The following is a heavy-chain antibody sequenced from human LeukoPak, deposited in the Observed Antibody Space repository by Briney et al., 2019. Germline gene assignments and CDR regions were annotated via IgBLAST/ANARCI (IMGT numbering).Heavy chain of an antibody. Sequence: GGTLRLSCAASGFTFSSYGMSWVRQAPGKGLEWVSAISGSGGSTYYADSVKGRFTISRDNSKNTLHLQMNSLRDEDTAVYYCAKDGSPYYYMDVWGKGTTVTFSS. J-gene: IGHJ6*03. D-gene: IGHD6-19*01. V-gene: IGHV3-23*01. CDR1: GFTFSSYG. CDR2: ISGSGGST. CDR3: AKDGSPYYYMDV.